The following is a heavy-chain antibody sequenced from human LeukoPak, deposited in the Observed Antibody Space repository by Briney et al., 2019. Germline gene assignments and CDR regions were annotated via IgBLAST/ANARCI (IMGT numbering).Heavy chain of an antibody. Sequence: ASVKVSCKASGYTFTGYYMHWVRQAPGQGLEWMGWIHPNSGGTNYAQKFQDWVTMTRDTSISTAYMELTRLRSDDTAMYYCATSGYTYGALDIRGQGTMVTVSS. CDR2: IHPNSGGT. V-gene: IGHV1-2*04. CDR1: GYTFTGYY. CDR3: ATSGYTYGALDI. D-gene: IGHD5-18*01. J-gene: IGHJ3*02.